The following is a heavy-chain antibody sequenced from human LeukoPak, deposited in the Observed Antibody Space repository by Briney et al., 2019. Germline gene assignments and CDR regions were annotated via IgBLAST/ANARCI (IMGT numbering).Heavy chain of an antibody. D-gene: IGHD2-2*01. CDR1: GGSISSSSYY. CDR3: ARPRGYCSSTSCYGHYRQRAFDI. Sequence: SETLSLTCTVSGGSISSSSYYWGWIRQPPGKGLEWIGSIYYSGSTYYNPSLKSRVTISVDTSKNRFSLKLSSVTAADTAVYYCARPRGYCSSTSCYGHYRQRAFDIWGQGTMVTVSS. J-gene: IGHJ3*02. CDR2: IYYSGST. V-gene: IGHV4-39*01.